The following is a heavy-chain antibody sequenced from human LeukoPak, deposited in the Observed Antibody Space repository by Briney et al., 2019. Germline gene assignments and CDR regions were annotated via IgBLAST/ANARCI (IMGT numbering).Heavy chain of an antibody. D-gene: IGHD3-16*01. CDR2: IIPIFGTA. CDR1: GYTFTSYG. J-gene: IGHJ4*02. V-gene: IGHV1-69*13. Sequence: SVKVSCKASGYTFTSYGISWVRQAPGQGLEWMGGIIPIFGTANYAQKFQGRVTITADESTSTAYMELSSLRSEDTAVYYCARDLEAGGPLDYWGQGTLVTVSS. CDR3: ARDLEAGGPLDY.